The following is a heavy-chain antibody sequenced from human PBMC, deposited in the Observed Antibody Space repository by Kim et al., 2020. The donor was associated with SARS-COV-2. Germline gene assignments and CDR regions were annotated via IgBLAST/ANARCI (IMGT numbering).Heavy chain of an antibody. J-gene: IGHJ5*01. Sequence: GGSLRLSCAASGFTFSSYSMNWVRQAPGQGLEWISHVGGSNAIVYADSVKGRFTISRDNPKNSAYLQMDSLRAEDTAIYYCARDGLESYNIWFDSWGQGTLVTVSS. D-gene: IGHD1-26*01. CDR2: VGGSNAI. V-gene: IGHV3-48*04. CDR3: ARDGLESYNIWFDS. CDR1: GFTFSSYS.